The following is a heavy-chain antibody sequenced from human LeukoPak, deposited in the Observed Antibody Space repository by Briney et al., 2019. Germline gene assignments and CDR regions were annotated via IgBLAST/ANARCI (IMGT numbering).Heavy chain of an antibody. D-gene: IGHD1-26*01. CDR1: GFTFSSFS. CDR3: AKGRVGANGYYYYGMDV. Sequence: GGSLRLSCAATGFTFSSFSMHWVRQAPGKRLEWVAVTSYDGSNKYYADSVKGRFTISRDNSKNTLSLQMNSLRTEDTAVYYCAKGRVGANGYYYYGMDVWGQGTTVTVSS. J-gene: IGHJ6*02. CDR2: TSYDGSNK. V-gene: IGHV3-30*18.